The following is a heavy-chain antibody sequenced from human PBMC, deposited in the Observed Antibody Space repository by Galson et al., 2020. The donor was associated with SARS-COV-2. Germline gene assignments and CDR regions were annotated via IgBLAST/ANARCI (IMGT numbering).Heavy chain of an antibody. CDR3: ASAYSSSWYSFDY. Sequence: GESLKISCKGSGYSFTSYWIGRVRQMPGKGLEWMGIIYPGDSDTRYSPSFQGQVTIPADKSISTAYLQWSSLKASDTAMYYCASAYSSSWYSFDYWGQGTLVTVSS. CDR1: GYSFTSYW. J-gene: IGHJ4*02. CDR2: IYPGDSDT. D-gene: IGHD6-13*01. V-gene: IGHV5-51*01.